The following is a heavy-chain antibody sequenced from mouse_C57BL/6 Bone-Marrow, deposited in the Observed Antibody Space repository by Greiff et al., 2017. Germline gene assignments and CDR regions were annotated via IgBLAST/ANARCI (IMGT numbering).Heavy chain of an antibody. CDR2: INPGSGGT. CDR1: GYAFTNYL. Sequence: VQLQESGAELVRPGTSVKVSCKASGYAFTNYLIEWVKQRPGQGLEWIGVINPGSGGTNYNEKFKGKATLTADKSSSTAYMQLSSLTSEDSAVYCCARWGNVFYYYAMDYWGQGTSVTVSS. CDR3: ARWGNVFYYYAMDY. V-gene: IGHV1-54*01. D-gene: IGHD2-1*01. J-gene: IGHJ4*01.